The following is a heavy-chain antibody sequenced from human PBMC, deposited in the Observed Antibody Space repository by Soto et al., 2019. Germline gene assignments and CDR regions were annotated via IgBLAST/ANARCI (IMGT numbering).Heavy chain of an antibody. Sequence: ASVKVSCKASGYTFTSYDINWVRQATGQGLEWMGWMNPNSGNTGYAQKFQGRVTISPDTSNNQVSLQLNSVTPDDTAVYYCVRLIGNSWLDTWGQGTLVTVSS. V-gene: IGHV1-8*01. J-gene: IGHJ5*02. CDR1: GYTFTSYD. D-gene: IGHD2-8*01. CDR3: VRLIGNSWLDT. CDR2: MNPNSGNT.